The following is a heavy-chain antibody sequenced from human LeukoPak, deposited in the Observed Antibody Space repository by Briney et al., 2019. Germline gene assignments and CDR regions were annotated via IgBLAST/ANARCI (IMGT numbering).Heavy chain of an antibody. D-gene: IGHD1-26*01. CDR3: ARGVGNEGLTI. CDR1: GYTFTGYY. Sequence: ASVKVSCKTSGYTFTGYYMHWVRQAPGQGPEWMGWINPNSGGTNYVQKFQGRVTMTTETFTSTADMEVTSLRSDDTAVYYCARGVGNEGLTIWGQGTLVTVSS. CDR2: INPNSGGT. V-gene: IGHV1-2*02. J-gene: IGHJ3*02.